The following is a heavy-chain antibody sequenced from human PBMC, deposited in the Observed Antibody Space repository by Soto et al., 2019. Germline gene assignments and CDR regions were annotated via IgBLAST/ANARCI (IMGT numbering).Heavy chain of an antibody. CDR3: ARGGEEVVPAAGHYYYYGMDV. CDR1: GGSFSGYY. J-gene: IGHJ6*02. D-gene: IGHD2-2*01. CDR2: IYYSGST. Sequence: SETLSLTCAVYGGSFSGYYWSWIRQPPGKGLEWIGYIYYSGSTNYNPSLKSRVTISVDTSKNQFSLKLSSVTAADTAVYYCARGGEEVVPAAGHYYYYGMDVWGQGTTVTVSS. V-gene: IGHV4-59*01.